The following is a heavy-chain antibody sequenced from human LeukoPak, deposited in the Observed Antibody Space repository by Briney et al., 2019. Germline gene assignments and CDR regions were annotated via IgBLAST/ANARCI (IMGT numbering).Heavy chain of an antibody. V-gene: IGHV3-66*01. CDR2: IYSGGST. CDR1: GFTVSSNY. CDR3: ARDNYYGSGSYFGANYYYYGMDV. J-gene: IGHJ6*02. Sequence: AGGSLRLSCAASGFTVSSNYMSWVRQAPGKGLEWVSVIYSGGSTYYADSVKGRFTISRDNSKNTLYLQMNSLRAEDTAVYYCARDNYYGSGSYFGANYYYYGMDVWGQGTTVTVSS. D-gene: IGHD3-10*01.